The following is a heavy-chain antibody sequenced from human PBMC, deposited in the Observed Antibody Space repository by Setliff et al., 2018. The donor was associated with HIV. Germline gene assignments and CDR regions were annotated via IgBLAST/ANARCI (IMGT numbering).Heavy chain of an antibody. V-gene: IGHV4-34*12. J-gene: IGHJ4*02. CDR3: ARDRYAGEIDY. CDR1: GGSFSGYY. D-gene: IGHD3-10*01. CDR2: IIPSGST. Sequence: PSETLSLTCDVFGGSFSGYYWSWIRQPPGKGLEWIGEIIPSGSTNYNPSLKSRVTMSIDTSKSQFSLKLSSVTAADTAVYYCARDRYAGEIDYWGQGTLVTVSS.